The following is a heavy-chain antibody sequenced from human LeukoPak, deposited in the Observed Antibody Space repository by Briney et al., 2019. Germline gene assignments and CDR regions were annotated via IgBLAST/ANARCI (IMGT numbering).Heavy chain of an antibody. V-gene: IGHV3-30-3*01. Sequence: GRSLRLSCAASGFTFSSYAMHWVRQAPGKGLEWVAAISYDGSNKYYADSVKGRFTISRDNSKDTLYLQMNSLRAEDTAVYYCARNGPTVTSPFWYYYGMDVWGQGTTVTVSS. J-gene: IGHJ6*02. D-gene: IGHD4-17*01. CDR1: GFTFSSYA. CDR3: ARNGPTVTSPFWYYYGMDV. CDR2: ISYDGSNK.